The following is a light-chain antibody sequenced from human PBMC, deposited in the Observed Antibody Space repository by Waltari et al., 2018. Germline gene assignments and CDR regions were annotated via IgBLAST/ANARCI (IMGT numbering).Light chain of an antibody. V-gene: IGKV2-30*02. CDR2: KGS. Sequence: DVVMTQSPLSLPVTLGQPASISCRSSQSLVHSDGNTYLNWFQQRPGQSPRRLIYKGSKRDSGVPDRFSGSGSGTDFTLKISRVEAEDVGVYYCMQGTHWLTFGPGTKVDIK. CDR3: MQGTHWLT. J-gene: IGKJ3*01. CDR1: QSLVHSDGNTY.